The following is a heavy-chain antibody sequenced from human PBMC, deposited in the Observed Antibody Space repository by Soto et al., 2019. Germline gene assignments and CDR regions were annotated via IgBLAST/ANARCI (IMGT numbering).Heavy chain of an antibody. V-gene: IGHV4-34*01. CDR3: ASVGPWFGEFHYYYYGMDV. J-gene: IGHJ6*02. CDR1: GGSFSGYY. D-gene: IGHD3-10*01. Sequence: PSETLSLTCAVYGGSFSGYYWSWIRQPPGKGLEWIGEINHSGSTNYNPSLKSRVTISVDTSKNQFSLKLSSVTAADTAVYYCASVGPWFGEFHYYYYGMDVWGQGTTVTV. CDR2: INHSGST.